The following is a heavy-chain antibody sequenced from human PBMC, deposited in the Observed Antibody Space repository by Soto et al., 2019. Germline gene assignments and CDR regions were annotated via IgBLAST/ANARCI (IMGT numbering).Heavy chain of an antibody. J-gene: IGHJ4*02. D-gene: IGHD4-17*01. V-gene: IGHV4-59*01. CDR1: GGSISSYY. Sequence: SETLSLTCTVSGGSISSYYWSWIRQPPGKGLEWIGYIYYSGSTNYNPSLKSRVTISVDTSKNQFSLKLSSVTAAGTAVYYCARFTKDYGGKAYYFDYWGQGTLVTVSS. CDR2: IYYSGST. CDR3: ARFTKDYGGKAYYFDY.